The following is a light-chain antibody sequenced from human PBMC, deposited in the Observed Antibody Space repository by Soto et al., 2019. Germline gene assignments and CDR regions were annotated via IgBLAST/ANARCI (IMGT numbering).Light chain of an antibody. V-gene: IGKV3-20*01. CDR3: QQYGSSPRT. CDR2: GAS. Sequence: EIVLTQSPGTLSLSPGERATLSCRASQSVSSSDLAWYQQKPGQAPRLLIYGASSRATGIPDRFSGSGSGTVFTLTISRLEPEDIAVYYCQQYGSSPRTFGGGTKVEIK. CDR1: QSVSSSD. J-gene: IGKJ4*01.